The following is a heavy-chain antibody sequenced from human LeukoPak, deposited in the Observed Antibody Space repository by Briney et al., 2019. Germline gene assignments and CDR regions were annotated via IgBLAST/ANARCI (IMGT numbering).Heavy chain of an antibody. Sequence: PSETLSLTCAVYGGSFSNYYWTWIRQTPGKGLEWIGQIYHTGNSNYNPSLKSRVTMSMDTSKSQFSLTLTSVTAADTAMYFCAGQSVVMTWPPNGWFGPWGQGTPVTVSS. CDR3: AGQSVVMTWPPNGWFGP. D-gene: IGHD2-21*02. V-gene: IGHV4-34*01. CDR1: GGSFSNYY. CDR2: IYHTGNS. J-gene: IGHJ5*02.